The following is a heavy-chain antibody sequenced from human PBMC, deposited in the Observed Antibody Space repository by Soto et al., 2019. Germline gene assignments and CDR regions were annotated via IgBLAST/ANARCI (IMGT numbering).Heavy chain of an antibody. CDR1: GYSFTSYW. J-gene: IGHJ6*02. V-gene: IGHV5-10-1*01. CDR3: ARTYYDYVWGSYRYVLNYYYYYGMDV. Sequence: PGESLKISCKGSGYSFTSYWISWVRQMPGKGLEWMGRIDPSDSYTNYSPSFQGHVTISADKSISTAYLQRSSLKASDTAMYYCARTYYDYVWGSYRYVLNYYYYYGMDVWGQGTTVTVSS. CDR2: IDPSDSYT. D-gene: IGHD3-16*02.